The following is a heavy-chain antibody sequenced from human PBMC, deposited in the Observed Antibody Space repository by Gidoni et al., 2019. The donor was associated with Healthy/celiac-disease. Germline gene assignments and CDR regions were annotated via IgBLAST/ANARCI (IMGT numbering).Heavy chain of an antibody. CDR3: ARGGRDGYNYEILAFDI. CDR2: IIPIFGTA. D-gene: IGHD5-12*01. Sequence: QVQLVQSGAEVKKPVSSVKVSCKASGGTCSSYAISWVRQAPGQGLEWMGGIIPIFGTANYAQKCQGRVTITADESTSTAYMELSSLRSEDTAVYYCARGGRDGYNYEILAFDIWGQGTMVTVSS. CDR1: GGTCSSYA. V-gene: IGHV1-69*01. J-gene: IGHJ3*02.